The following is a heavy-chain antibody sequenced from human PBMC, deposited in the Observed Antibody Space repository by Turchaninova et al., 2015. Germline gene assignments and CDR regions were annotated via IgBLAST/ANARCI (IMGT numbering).Heavy chain of an antibody. CDR1: GYRFTDYG. D-gene: IGHD3-10*01. CDR3: AIQPGGPGSP. CDR2: NYPGHPKT. J-gene: IGHJ5*02. Sequence: EVQLVQSGAEVNKTGQSLKISCNGSGYRFTDYGIGGVRQVPGEGLEWIVINYPGHPKTRYSPSVQGQVTISADKSISTAYLQWSSLKASDTAMYYCAIQPGGPGSPWGQGTLVTVSS. V-gene: IGHV5-51*01.